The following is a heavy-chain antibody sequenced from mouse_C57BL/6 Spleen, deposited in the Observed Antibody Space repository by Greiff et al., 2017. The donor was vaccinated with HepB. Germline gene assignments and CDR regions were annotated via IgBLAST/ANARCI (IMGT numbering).Heavy chain of an antibody. D-gene: IGHD1-1*01. Sequence: VQLQQSGAELVRPGTSVKVSCKASGYAFTNYLIEWVKQRPGQGLEWIGVINPGSGGTNYNEKFKGKATLTADKSSSTAYMQLSSLTSEDSAVYCCARVHYYGSSYFDYWGQGTTLTVSS. V-gene: IGHV1-54*01. J-gene: IGHJ2*01. CDR1: GYAFTNYL. CDR3: ARVHYYGSSYFDY. CDR2: INPGSGGT.